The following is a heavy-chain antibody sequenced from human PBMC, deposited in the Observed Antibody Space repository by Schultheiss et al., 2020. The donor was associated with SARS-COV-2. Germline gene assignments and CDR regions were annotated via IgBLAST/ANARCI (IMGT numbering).Heavy chain of an antibody. CDR1: GFTFSSYG. Sequence: GESLKISCAASGFTFSSYGMHWVRQAPGKGLEWVSAISGSGGSTYYADSVKGRFTISRDNSKNTLYLQMNSLRAEDTAVYYCANLYSSGWYGDNYGMDVWGQGTTVTVSS. CDR2: ISGSGGST. CDR3: ANLYSSGWYGDNYGMDV. J-gene: IGHJ6*02. D-gene: IGHD6-19*01. V-gene: IGHV3-23*01.